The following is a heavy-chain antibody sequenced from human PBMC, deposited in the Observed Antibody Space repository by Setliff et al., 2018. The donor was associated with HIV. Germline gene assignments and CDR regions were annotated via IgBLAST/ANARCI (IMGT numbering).Heavy chain of an antibody. CDR3: ARLGSGWNWVTRIDY. Sequence: PSETLSLTCNVSGDSMSSSAFYWGWVRQPPGKGLQWIGSISFTGQTFYNLSLTSRVTISADTSRDHLFLKLRSVTAADTATYYCARLGSGWNWVTRIDYSGQGILVTVS. V-gene: IGHV4-39*02. CDR1: GDSMSSSAFY. D-gene: IGHD6-19*01. J-gene: IGHJ4*02. CDR2: ISFTGQT.